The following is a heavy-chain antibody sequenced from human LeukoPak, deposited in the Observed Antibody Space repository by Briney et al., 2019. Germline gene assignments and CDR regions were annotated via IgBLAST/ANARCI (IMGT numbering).Heavy chain of an antibody. J-gene: IGHJ4*02. V-gene: IGHV1-69*04. Sequence: ASVKVSCEASGGTFSSYAISWVRQALGQGLKWMGRIIPILGIANYAQKFQGRVTITADKSTSTAYMELSSLRSEDTAVYYCAMATTVVTPFDYWGQGTLVTVSS. D-gene: IGHD4-17*01. CDR3: AMATTVVTPFDY. CDR2: IIPILGIA. CDR1: GGTFSSYA.